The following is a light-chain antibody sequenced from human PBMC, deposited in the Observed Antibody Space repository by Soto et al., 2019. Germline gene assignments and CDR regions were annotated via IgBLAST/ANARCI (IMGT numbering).Light chain of an antibody. V-gene: IGKV1-5*03. CDR2: KAS. Sequence: DIQMTQSPSTLSASVGDRVTITCRASQSISSWVARYQQKPGKGPKLLIYKASHLESGVPSRFSGSGSGTEFTLTISSLQPGDFATYYCQHYNTYPWTFGHGTKVDIK. J-gene: IGKJ1*01. CDR1: QSISSW. CDR3: QHYNTYPWT.